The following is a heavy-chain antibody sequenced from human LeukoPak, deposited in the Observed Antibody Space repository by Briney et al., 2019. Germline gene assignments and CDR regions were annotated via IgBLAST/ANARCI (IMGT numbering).Heavy chain of an antibody. CDR1: GGAFSGYA. D-gene: IGHD2-15*01. CDR3: ARTSIVVVVAARYYFDY. V-gene: IGHV1-69*06. Sequence: SVKVSCKDSGGAFSGYAISWVRQAPGQGLEWMGGIIPIFGTANYAQKFQGRVTITADKSTSTAYMELSSLRSEDTAVYYCARTSIVVVVAARYYFDYWGQGTLVTVSS. J-gene: IGHJ4*02. CDR2: IIPIFGTA.